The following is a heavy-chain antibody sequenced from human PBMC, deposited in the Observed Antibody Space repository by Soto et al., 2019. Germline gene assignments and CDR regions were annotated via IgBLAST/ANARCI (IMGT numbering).Heavy chain of an antibody. J-gene: IGHJ5*02. D-gene: IGHD3-22*01. V-gene: IGHV3-11*06. CDR1: GFTFSDYY. CDR3: ASITMMT. CDR2: ISGSSDNT. Sequence: QVQLVESGGGLVKPGGSLRLSCAASGFTFSDYYMSWIRQAPGKGLEWLSYISGSSDNTNYADSVNGRFTISRDNAKKSLYLEMNSLRAEDTAVYYFASITMMTWCQGTLVTVSS.